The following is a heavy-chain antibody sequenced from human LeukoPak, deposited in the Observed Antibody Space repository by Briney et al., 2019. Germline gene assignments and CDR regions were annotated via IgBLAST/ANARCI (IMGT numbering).Heavy chain of an antibody. V-gene: IGHV3-64*01. CDR2: ISSNGDNT. D-gene: IGHD1-14*01. CDR3: ARDSHRAFDY. J-gene: IGHJ4*02. Sequence: PGGSLRLSCAASGFTFSSYAMHWVRQAPGKGLEYVSAISSNGDNTYYANSVKGRFTISRGNSKNKLYLQMGSLRAEDTAVYYCARDSHRAFDYWGQGTLVTVSS. CDR1: GFTFSSYA.